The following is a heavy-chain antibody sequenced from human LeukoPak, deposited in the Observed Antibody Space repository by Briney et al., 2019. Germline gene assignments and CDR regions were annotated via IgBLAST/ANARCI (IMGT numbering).Heavy chain of an antibody. D-gene: IGHD3-16*01. CDR1: GFTFSSYA. J-gene: IGHJ4*02. V-gene: IGHV3-74*01. Sequence: QAGGSLRLSCAASGFTFSSYAMHWVRQAPGKGLMWVSRIRGDGGDISFADSVQGRFTISRDNAINTLYLQMNSLRTEDTAVYYCSRGVVSAWGNDYWGQGTLVTVSS. CDR2: IRGDGGDI. CDR3: SRGVVSAWGNDY.